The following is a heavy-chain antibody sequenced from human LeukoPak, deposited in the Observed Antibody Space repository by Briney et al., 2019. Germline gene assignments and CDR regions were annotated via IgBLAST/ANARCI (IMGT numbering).Heavy chain of an antibody. CDR3: AKSKAAAGMNDY. J-gene: IGHJ4*02. D-gene: IGHD6-13*01. CDR2: IDTDGTYI. V-gene: IGHV3-21*04. CDR1: GFTFRNYD. Sequence: PGGSLRLSCAASGFTFRNYDIHWIRQAPGKGLEWVSSIDTDGTYIHYADSVKGRFTISRDNSKNTLYLQMNSLRAEDTAVYYCAKSKAAAGMNDYWGQGTLVTVSS.